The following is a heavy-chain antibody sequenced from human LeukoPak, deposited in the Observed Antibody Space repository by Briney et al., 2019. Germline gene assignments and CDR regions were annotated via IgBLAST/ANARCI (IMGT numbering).Heavy chain of an antibody. Sequence: ASVKVSCKASGYTFTGYYMHWVRQASGQGLEWMGWINPNSGGTNYAQKFQGWVTMTRDTSISTAYMELSRLRSDDTAVYYCARDNYGSGEANWFDPWGQGTLVTVSS. CDR2: INPNSGGT. V-gene: IGHV1-2*04. D-gene: IGHD3-10*01. J-gene: IGHJ5*02. CDR3: ARDNYGSGEANWFDP. CDR1: GYTFTGYY.